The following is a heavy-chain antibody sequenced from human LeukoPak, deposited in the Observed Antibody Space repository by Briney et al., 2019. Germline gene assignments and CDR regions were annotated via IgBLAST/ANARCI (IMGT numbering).Heavy chain of an antibody. CDR1: GFTFSSYN. D-gene: IGHD5-24*01. Sequence: GGSLRLSCAASGFTFSSYNMNWVRQAPGKGLEWVSSISSSSSYIYYADSVRGRFTISRDNAKSSLYLQMNSLRAEDTAVYYCARGRDGSQSPIDDWGQGTLVTVSS. J-gene: IGHJ4*02. CDR2: ISSSSSYI. CDR3: ARGRDGSQSPIDD. V-gene: IGHV3-21*01.